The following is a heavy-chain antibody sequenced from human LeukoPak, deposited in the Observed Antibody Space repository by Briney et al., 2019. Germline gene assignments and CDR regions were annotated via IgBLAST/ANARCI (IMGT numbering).Heavy chain of an antibody. CDR2: IRYDGSNK. Sequence: HPGGSLRLSCAASGFTFSSYGMHWVRQAPGKGLEWVAFIRYDGSNKYYADSVKGRFTISRDNSKNTLYLQMNSQRAEDTAVYYCARDLNIVVTIWAYYYAMDVWGQGTTVTVSS. CDR3: ARDLNIVVTIWAYYYAMDV. V-gene: IGHV3-30*02. J-gene: IGHJ6*02. D-gene: IGHD5-12*01. CDR1: GFTFSSYG.